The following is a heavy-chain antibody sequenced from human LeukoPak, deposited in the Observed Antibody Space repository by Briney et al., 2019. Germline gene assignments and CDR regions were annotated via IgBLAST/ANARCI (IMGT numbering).Heavy chain of an antibody. CDR3: ARPPLQAEDTYFDY. J-gene: IGHJ4*02. CDR1: GFTFSSYA. V-gene: IGHV3-30-3*01. Sequence: PGGSLRLSCAAPGFTFSSYAMHWVRQAPGKGLEWVAVISYDGSNKYYADSVKGRFTISRDNSKNTLYLQMNSLRAEDTAVYYCARPPLQAEDTYFDYWGQGTLVTVSS. CDR2: ISYDGSNK.